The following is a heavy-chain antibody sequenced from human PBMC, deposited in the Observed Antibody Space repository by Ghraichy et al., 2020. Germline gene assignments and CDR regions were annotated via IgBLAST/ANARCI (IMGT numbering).Heavy chain of an antibody. CDR3: ARLSATTDIDY. J-gene: IGHJ4*02. D-gene: IGHD1-1*01. CDR2: ISQSGHT. Sequence: SQTLSLTCTVSGGSITIANFYWGWIRQSPGPGLEWIGSISQSGHTFFNPSLKSRVTLSVDTSRNQFSLKLTSVTAADSAVYYCARLSATTDIDYWGQGTRVTVSS. CDR1: GGSITIANFY. V-gene: IGHV4-39*01.